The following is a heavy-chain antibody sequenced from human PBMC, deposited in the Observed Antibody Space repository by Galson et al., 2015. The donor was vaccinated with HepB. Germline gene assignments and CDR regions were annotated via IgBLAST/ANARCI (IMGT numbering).Heavy chain of an antibody. D-gene: IGHD3-16*02. V-gene: IGHV3-23*01. CDR2: ISGSGGST. Sequence: SLRLSCAASGFTFSSYGMSWVRQAPGKGLEWVSAISGSGGSTYYADSVKGRFTISRDNSKNTLYLQMNSLRAEDTAVYYCALGDRRLRLGELSLSAVDYWGQGTLVTVSS. J-gene: IGHJ4*02. CDR1: GFTFSSYG. CDR3: ALGDRRLRLGELSLSAVDY.